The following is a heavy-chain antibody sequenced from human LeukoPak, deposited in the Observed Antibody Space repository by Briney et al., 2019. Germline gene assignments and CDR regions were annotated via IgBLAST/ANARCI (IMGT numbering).Heavy chain of an antibody. J-gene: IGHJ4*02. V-gene: IGHV3-23*01. CDR2: ISGSGGST. Sequence: GGSLRLSCAASGFTFSSYAMSWVRQAPGKGLEWVSAISGSGGSTYYADSVKGRFTITRDNSKNTLYLQMNSLRAEDTAVYYCAILYSSSWYVGYWGQETLVTVSS. CDR3: AILYSSSWYVGY. CDR1: GFTFSSYA. D-gene: IGHD6-13*01.